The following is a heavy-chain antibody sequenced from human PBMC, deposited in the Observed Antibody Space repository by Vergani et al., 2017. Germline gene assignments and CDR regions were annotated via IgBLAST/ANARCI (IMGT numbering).Heavy chain of an antibody. V-gene: IGHV1-18*01. CDR2: ISAYNGNT. CDR3: AREWHYDILTGYYRFDI. CDR1: GYTFTSYG. J-gene: IGHJ3*02. Sequence: QVQLVQSGAEVKKPGASVTVSCKASGYTFTSYGISWVRQAPGQGLEWMGWISAYNGNTNYAQKLQGRVTMTTDTSTSTAYMELRSLRSDDTAVYYCAREWHYDILTGYYRFDIWGQGTMVTVSS. D-gene: IGHD3-9*01.